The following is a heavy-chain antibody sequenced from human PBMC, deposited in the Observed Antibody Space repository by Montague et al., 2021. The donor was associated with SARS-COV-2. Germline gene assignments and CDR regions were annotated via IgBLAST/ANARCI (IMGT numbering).Heavy chain of an antibody. J-gene: IGHJ5*02. CDR3: ASAMGAIGAFDR. V-gene: IGHV4-39*01. D-gene: IGHD1-26*01. CDR1: GASIGSSSYY. Sequence: SETLSLTCTVSGASIGSSSYYWAWIRQPPGKGLEWIGSVYYSGSTDHSLSLKDRVTISADTSKNQFSLKLNYVTAADTAVYHCASAMGAIGAFDRWGQGTLVFVSS. CDR2: VYYSGST.